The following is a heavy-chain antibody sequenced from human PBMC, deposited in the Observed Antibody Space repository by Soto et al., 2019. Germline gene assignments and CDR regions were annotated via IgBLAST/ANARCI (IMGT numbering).Heavy chain of an antibody. Sequence: GGSKRLSNAASGFTFSNHAMSWIRQAPGKGLERVSAISGSGGSTYYADSVKGRFTISRDNSKNTLYLQMNSLRAEDTAVYYCAKDRALAYYDILTGLFWGQGTLVTVSS. CDR1: GFTFSNHA. CDR2: ISGSGGST. CDR3: AKDRALAYYDILTGLF. D-gene: IGHD3-9*01. V-gene: IGHV3-23*01. J-gene: IGHJ4*02.